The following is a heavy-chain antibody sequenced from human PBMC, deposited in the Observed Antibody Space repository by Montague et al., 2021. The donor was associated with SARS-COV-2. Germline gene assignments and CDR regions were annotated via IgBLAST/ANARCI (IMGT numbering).Heavy chain of an antibody. CDR1: GGSISSSNW. Sequence: SETLSLTCAVSGGSISSSNWWCWVRHPPGEGLEWSGEIYHSGSTNYNPPLKSRVIISVDKSKNQFSLKLGSVTAAYTAVYYCAGMALASSSSDFDYWGQGTLVTVSS. CDR2: IYHSGST. V-gene: IGHV4-4*02. D-gene: IGHD6-6*01. J-gene: IGHJ4*02. CDR3: AGMALASSSSDFDY.